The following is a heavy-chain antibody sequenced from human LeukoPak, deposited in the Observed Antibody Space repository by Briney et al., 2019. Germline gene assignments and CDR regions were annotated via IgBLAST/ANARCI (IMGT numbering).Heavy chain of an antibody. Sequence: GGSLRLSCAASGFPFSSYNMHWVRQAPGKGLEWISYITGSHSTMYYADSVQGRFTISRDNAKNSLYLHMNSLRAEDTAMYYCAREPPYSNTWTDFDYWGQGTLVSVSS. V-gene: IGHV3-48*01. D-gene: IGHD6-13*01. CDR3: AREPPYSNTWTDFDY. CDR2: ITGSHSTM. CDR1: GFPFSSYN. J-gene: IGHJ4*02.